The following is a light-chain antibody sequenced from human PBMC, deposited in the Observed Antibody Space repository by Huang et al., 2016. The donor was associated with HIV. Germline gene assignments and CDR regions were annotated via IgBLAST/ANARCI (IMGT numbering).Light chain of an antibody. CDR2: GAS. Sequence: TLSVSPGERATLSCRASQSVRIDIAGYKQKPGQAPRLLIFGASTRATGIPARCSCSEAGTEFTLTISSLQSEDVGTYYCHHYNNWPPRGTFGQGTKVEIK. CDR3: HHYNNWPPRGT. CDR1: QSVRID. J-gene: IGKJ1*01. V-gene: IGKV3-15*01.